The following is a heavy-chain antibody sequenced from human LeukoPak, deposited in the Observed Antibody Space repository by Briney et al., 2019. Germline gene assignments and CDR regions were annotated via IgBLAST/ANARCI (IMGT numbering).Heavy chain of an antibody. CDR2: IYYSGST. CDR1: GGSISSSSYY. J-gene: IGHJ4*02. V-gene: IGHV4-39*01. Sequence: SGTLSLTCTVSGGSISSSSYYWGWIRQPPGKGLELTGCIYYSGSTYYNPSLKSRVTISEDTSKNQFSLKLSSVNAADTAVYYCARHRGGAAAGRTSDYWGQGTLVTVSS. CDR3: ARHRGGAAAGRTSDY. D-gene: IGHD6-13*01.